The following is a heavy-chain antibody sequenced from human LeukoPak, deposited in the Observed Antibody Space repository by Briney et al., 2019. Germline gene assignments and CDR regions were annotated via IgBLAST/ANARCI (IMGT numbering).Heavy chain of an antibody. Sequence: SETLSLTCTVSGASISNYFWSWIRQPAWKGLEWIGRIHSSGSINYNPSLKSRITISVDTSKNHFSLKLSSMSAADTAVYYCARIGLVMGDTDSYFDYWGQGTPVTVSS. J-gene: IGHJ4*02. V-gene: IGHV4-4*07. CDR1: GASISNYF. D-gene: IGHD1-26*01. CDR2: IHSSGSI. CDR3: ARIGLVMGDTDSYFDY.